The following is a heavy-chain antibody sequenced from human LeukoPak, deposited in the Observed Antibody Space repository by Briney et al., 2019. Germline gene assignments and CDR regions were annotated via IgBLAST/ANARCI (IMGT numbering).Heavy chain of an antibody. V-gene: IGHV4-59*05. Sequence: SETLSLTCTVSGGSISSYYWSWIRQPPGKGLEWIGSIYYSGSTYYNPSLKSRVTISVDTSKNQFSLKLSSVTAADTAVYYCARIVSDYYDSSGYYDDWGQGTLVTVSS. CDR3: ARIVSDYYDSSGYYDD. J-gene: IGHJ4*02. CDR2: IYYSGST. D-gene: IGHD3-22*01. CDR1: GGSISSYY.